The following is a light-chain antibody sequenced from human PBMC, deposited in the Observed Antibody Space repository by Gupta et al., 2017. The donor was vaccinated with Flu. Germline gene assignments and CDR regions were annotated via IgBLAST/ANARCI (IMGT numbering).Light chain of an antibody. V-gene: IGKV3-20*01. J-gene: IGKJ4*01. CDR1: QSVSSSY. CDR3: QQDCSSLT. Sequence: EIVLTQSPGTLSLSPGERATLSCRASQSVSSSYLAWYQQKPGQAPRLLIYGASSRATGIPDRFSGSGSGTDFTLTISRLEPEDFAVYYCQQDCSSLTFGGWTRLEIK. CDR2: GAS.